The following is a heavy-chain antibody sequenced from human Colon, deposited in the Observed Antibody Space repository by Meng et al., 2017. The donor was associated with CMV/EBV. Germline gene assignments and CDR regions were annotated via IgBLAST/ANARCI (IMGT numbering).Heavy chain of an antibody. J-gene: IGHJ4*02. CDR1: GFTFINYG. V-gene: IGHV3-30*02. Sequence: GGSLRLSCAASGFTFINYGMNWVRQAPGKGLEWVAFIRYDGITKSYADSVKGRFTISRDNSKNILYLQMNSLRADDTALYYCAKDAQDYSNFFDFWGQGTLVTVSS. CDR3: AKDAQDYSNFFDF. D-gene: IGHD4-11*01. CDR2: IRYDGITK.